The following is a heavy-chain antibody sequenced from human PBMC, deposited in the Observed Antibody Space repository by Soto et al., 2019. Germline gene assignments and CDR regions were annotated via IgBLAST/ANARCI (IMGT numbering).Heavy chain of an antibody. Sequence: GASVKVSCKASGGTFSSYAISWVRQAPGQGLEWMGGIIPIFGTANYAQKFQGRVTITADKSTSTAYMELSSLRSEDTAVYYCAVFEYSSSLVYYYGMDVWGQGTTVTVSS. CDR1: GGTFSSYA. J-gene: IGHJ6*02. CDR2: IIPIFGTA. D-gene: IGHD6-6*01. CDR3: AVFEYSSSLVYYYGMDV. V-gene: IGHV1-69*06.